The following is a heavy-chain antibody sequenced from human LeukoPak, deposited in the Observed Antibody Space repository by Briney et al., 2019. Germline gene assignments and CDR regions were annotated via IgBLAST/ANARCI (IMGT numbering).Heavy chain of an antibody. J-gene: IGHJ4*02. CDR2: IYPGDSDT. D-gene: IGHD3-9*01. Sequence: GESLKISCKGSGYSFTSYWIGWVRQMPGKGLEWMGIIYPGDSDTRYSPSFQGQVTISADKSISTACLQWSSLKASDTAMYYCASGDILTGYQADYWGQGTLVTVSS. CDR1: GYSFTSYW. CDR3: ASGDILTGYQADY. V-gene: IGHV5-51*01.